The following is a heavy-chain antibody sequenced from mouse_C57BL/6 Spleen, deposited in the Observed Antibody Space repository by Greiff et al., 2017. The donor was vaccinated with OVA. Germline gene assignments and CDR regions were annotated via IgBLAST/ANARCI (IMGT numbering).Heavy chain of an antibody. CDR3: ARHSNYGFAY. J-gene: IGHJ3*01. V-gene: IGHV1-61*01. Sequence: VKLQQPGAELVRPGSSVKLSCKASGYTFTSYWMDWVKQRPGQGLEWIGNIYPSDSETHYNQKFKDKATLTVDKSSSTAYMQLSSLTSEDSAVYYCARHSNYGFAYWGQGTLVTVSA. D-gene: IGHD2-5*01. CDR1: GYTFTSYW. CDR2: IYPSDSET.